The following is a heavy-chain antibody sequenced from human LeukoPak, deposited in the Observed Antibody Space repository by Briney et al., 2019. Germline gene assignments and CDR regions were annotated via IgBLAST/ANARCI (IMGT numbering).Heavy chain of an antibody. J-gene: IGHJ4*02. CDR1: GGSISSGGYY. CDR2: IYYSGST. Sequence: SETLSLTCTVSGGSISSGGYYWSWIRQHPGKGLEWIGYIYYSGSTYYNPSLKSRVTISVDTSKNQFSLKLSSVTAADTAVYYCARERDYDYIWGTYRVFEYWGQGTLVTVSS. V-gene: IGHV4-31*03. CDR3: ARERDYDYIWGTYRVFEY. D-gene: IGHD3-16*02.